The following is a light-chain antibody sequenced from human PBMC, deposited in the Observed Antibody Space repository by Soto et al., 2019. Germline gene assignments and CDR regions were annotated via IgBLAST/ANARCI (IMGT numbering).Light chain of an antibody. CDR1: SSDVGSYTL. Sequence: QSALTQPASVSGSPGQSITISCTGTSSDVGSYTLVSWYQQNPGKAPKLIIYEGTKRPSGVSTRFSGSKSGNTASLTISGLQAEDEADYYCSSSTSSNTFVFGTGTKLTVL. CDR2: EGT. J-gene: IGLJ1*01. V-gene: IGLV2-14*02. CDR3: SSSTSSNTFV.